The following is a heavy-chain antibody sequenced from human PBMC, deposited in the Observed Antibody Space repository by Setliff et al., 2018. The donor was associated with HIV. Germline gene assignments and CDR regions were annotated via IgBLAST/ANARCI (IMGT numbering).Heavy chain of an antibody. CDR1: GGSFSGYY. Sequence: PSETLSLTCAVYGGSFSGYYWSWIRQPAGKGLEWIGRIYHSGSTYYNPSLKSRVTISVDTSKNQFSLKLSSVTAADTAADYCAREDYYDSSGDAFDIWGQGTKVTVSS. J-gene: IGHJ3*02. D-gene: IGHD3-22*01. CDR3: AREDYYDSSGDAFDI. CDR2: IYHSGST. V-gene: IGHV4-4*07.